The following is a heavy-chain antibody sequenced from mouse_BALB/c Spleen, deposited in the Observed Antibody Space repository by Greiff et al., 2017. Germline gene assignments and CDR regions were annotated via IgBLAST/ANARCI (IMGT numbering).Heavy chain of an antibody. Sequence: QVQLQQPGAELVKPGASVKMSCKASGYTFTSYNLHWVKQTPGQGLEWIGAIYPGNGDTSYNQKFKGKATLTADKSSSTAYMQLSSLTSEDSAVYYCARMWGLLGAMDYWGQGTSVTVSS. CDR2: IYPGNGDT. D-gene: IGHD2-3*01. J-gene: IGHJ4*01. V-gene: IGHV1-12*01. CDR1: GYTFTSYN. CDR3: ARMWGLLGAMDY.